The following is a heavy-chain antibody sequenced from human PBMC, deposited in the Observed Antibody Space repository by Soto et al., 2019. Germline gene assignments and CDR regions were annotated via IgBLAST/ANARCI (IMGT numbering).Heavy chain of an antibody. V-gene: IGHV3-30*18. CDR1: GFTFSSYG. CDR2: ISYDGRNK. CDR3: AKEHSSGWYAGDS. Sequence: HPGGSLRLSCAASGFTFSSYGMHWVRQAPGKGLEWVALISYDGRNKYYADSVKGRFTISRDNSKNTLYLQMNSLRAEDTAVYYCAKEHSSGWYAGDSWGQGTLVTVSS. D-gene: IGHD6-19*01. J-gene: IGHJ4*02.